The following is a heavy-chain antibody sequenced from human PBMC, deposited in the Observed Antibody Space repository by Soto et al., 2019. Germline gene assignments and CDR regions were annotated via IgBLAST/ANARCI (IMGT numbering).Heavy chain of an antibody. Sequence: QVQLVQSGAEVKKPGSSVKVSCKASGGTFSSYAISWVRQAPGQGLEWMGGIIPIFGTANYAQKFQGRVTITADESTSTAYMELGRLRSEDTAVCYCARGKVPYCSGGSCYSYYYYGMDVWGQGTTVTVSS. V-gene: IGHV1-69*12. CDR3: ARGKVPYCSGGSCYSYYYYGMDV. CDR1: GGTFSSYA. D-gene: IGHD2-15*01. J-gene: IGHJ6*02. CDR2: IIPIFGTA.